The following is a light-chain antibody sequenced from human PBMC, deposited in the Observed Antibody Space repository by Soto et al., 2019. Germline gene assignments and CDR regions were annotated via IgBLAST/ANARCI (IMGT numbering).Light chain of an antibody. V-gene: IGKV1-5*01. J-gene: IGKJ1*01. CDR1: QNINSW. CDR2: XXX. Sequence: DIQMTQSPSTLSASLGDRVTITCRASQNINSWLAWYQQKPGKXXXLXXYXXXXXXXXXXXRFSGSGYGTEFTLTIRSLQPDDFATYYCQQYKSYWTFGQGTKVDIK. CDR3: QQYKSYWT.